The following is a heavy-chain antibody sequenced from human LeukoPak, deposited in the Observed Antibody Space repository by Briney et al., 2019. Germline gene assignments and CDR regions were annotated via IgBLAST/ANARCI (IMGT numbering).Heavy chain of an antibody. CDR3: ARDRRVCSGGSCYFNWFDP. CDR2: IYYSGST. V-gene: IGHV4-59*01. D-gene: IGHD2-15*01. J-gene: IGHJ5*02. CDR1: GGSISSYY. Sequence: SETLSLTCTVSGGSISSYYWSWIRQPPGKGLEWIGYIYYSGSTNYNPSLKSRVTISVDTSKNQFSLKLSSVTAADTAVYYCARDRRVCSGGSCYFNWFDPWGQGTLVTVSS.